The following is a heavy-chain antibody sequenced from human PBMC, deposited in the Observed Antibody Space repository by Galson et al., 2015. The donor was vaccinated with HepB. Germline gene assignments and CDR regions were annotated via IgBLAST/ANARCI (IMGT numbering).Heavy chain of an antibody. V-gene: IGHV1-69*04. D-gene: IGHD6-13*01. J-gene: IGHJ6*02. CDR3: ARGSSSWYGYYYYGMDV. CDR2: IIPILGIA. CDR1: GGTFSSYA. Sequence: SVKVSCKASGGTFSSYAISWVRQAPGQGLEWMGRIIPILGIANYAQKFQGRVTITADKSTSTAYMELSSLRSEDTAVYYCARGSSSWYGYYYYGMDVWGQGTTVTVSS.